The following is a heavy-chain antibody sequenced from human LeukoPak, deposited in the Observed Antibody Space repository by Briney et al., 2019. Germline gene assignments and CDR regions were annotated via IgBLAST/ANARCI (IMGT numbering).Heavy chain of an antibody. CDR2: IYYSGST. D-gene: IGHD4-17*01. V-gene: IGHV4-39*01. Sequence: SETLSLTCTVSGGSISSSSYYWGWIRQPPGKGLEWIGSIYYSGSTYYNPSLKSRVTISVDTSKNQFSLKLSSVTAADTAVYYCASSRPDYGDRRADDAFDIWGQGTMVTVSS. J-gene: IGHJ3*02. CDR1: GGSISSSSYY. CDR3: ASSRPDYGDRRADDAFDI.